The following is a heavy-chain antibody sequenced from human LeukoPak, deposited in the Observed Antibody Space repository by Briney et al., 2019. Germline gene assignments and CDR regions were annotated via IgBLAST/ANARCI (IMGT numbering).Heavy chain of an antibody. D-gene: IGHD3-10*01. V-gene: IGHV3-30-3*01. CDR3: ARGSTGRRANLTMVRGGRLNWFDP. CDR1: GFTFSSYA. Sequence: GGSLRLSCAASGFTFSSYAMHWVRQAPGKGLEWVAVISYDGSKKYYADSVKGRFTISRDNSKNTLYLQMNSLRAEDTAVYYCARGSTGRRANLTMVRGGRLNWFDPWGQGTLVTVSS. CDR2: ISYDGSKK. J-gene: IGHJ5*02.